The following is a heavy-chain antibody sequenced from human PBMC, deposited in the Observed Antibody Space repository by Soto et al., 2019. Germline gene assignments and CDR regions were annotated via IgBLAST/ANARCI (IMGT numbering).Heavy chain of an antibody. CDR2: SSGNGDTK. J-gene: IGHJ4*02. CDR1: GFTFTSCS. Sequence: PGGSRRRSWTSSGFTFTSCSMTWVRQARGKGMEWVSFSSGNGDTKYYADSVKGRFTISRDNAKNSLYLQMSSLRDEDTAVYYCAKYCSSDVCFDYWGQGTLVTVSS. V-gene: IGHV3-48*02. D-gene: IGHD2-8*01. CDR3: AKYCSSDVCFDY.